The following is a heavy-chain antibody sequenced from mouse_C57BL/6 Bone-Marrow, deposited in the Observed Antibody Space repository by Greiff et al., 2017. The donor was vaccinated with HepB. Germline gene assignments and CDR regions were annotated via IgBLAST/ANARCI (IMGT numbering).Heavy chain of an antibody. Sequence: EVQVVESGGGLVQPGGSLKLSCAASGFTFSDYYMYWVRQTPEKRLEWVAYISNGGGSTYYPDTVKGRFTISRDNAKNTLYLQMSRLKSEDTAMYYCARQMYDGAYWGQGTLVTVSA. D-gene: IGHD2-3*01. CDR3: ARQMYDGAY. CDR2: ISNGGGST. V-gene: IGHV5-12*01. CDR1: GFTFSDYY. J-gene: IGHJ3*01.